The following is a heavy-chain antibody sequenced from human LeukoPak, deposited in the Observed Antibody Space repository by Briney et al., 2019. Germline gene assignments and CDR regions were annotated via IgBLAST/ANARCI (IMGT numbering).Heavy chain of an antibody. J-gene: IGHJ4*02. D-gene: IGHD5-18*01. CDR3: AREMWDSYGYVDY. V-gene: IGHV3-66*01. CDR1: GFTVSSNY. CDR2: IYSGGST. Sequence: GGSLRLSCAASGFTVSSNYMSWVRQAPGTGLEWVSVIYSGGSTYYADSVKGRFTISRDNSKNTLYLQMNSLRAEDTAVYYCAREMWDSYGYVDYWGQGTLVTVSS.